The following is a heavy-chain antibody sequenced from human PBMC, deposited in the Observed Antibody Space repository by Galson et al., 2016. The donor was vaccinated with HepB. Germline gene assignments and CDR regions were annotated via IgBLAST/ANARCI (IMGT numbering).Heavy chain of an antibody. V-gene: IGHV1-18*01. Sequence: SVKVSCKASGYTFIRSAITWVRQAPGQGLEWMGWIKTTTGNTNHAQRVRGRVFLTADTSTSTAYMELRGLRSDDTAVYYCAKTSYYYDASGPKPGRLVSWGQGTLVTVSS. D-gene: IGHD3-22*01. J-gene: IGHJ5*01. CDR3: AKTSYYYDASGPKPGRLVS. CDR1: GYTFIRSA. CDR2: IKTTTGNT.